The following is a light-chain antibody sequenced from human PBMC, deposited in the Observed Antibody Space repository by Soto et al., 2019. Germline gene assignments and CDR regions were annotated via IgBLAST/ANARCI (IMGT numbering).Light chain of an antibody. J-gene: IGKJ1*01. CDR1: QSIRNW. CDR3: QQYNISWT. V-gene: IGKV1-5*01. Sequence: DIQMTQSPSPLSASVGDRVTITCRASQSIRNWLALYQQKPRKAPKLLIYDASSLESGVPSRFSGSGSETEITLATSSLQPDDFATFFCQQYNISWTLGQGTKVDIK. CDR2: DAS.